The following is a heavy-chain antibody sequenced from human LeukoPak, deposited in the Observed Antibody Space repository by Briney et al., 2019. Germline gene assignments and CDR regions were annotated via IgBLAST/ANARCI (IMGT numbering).Heavy chain of an antibody. J-gene: IGHJ4*02. CDR3: ARSGNLFDY. V-gene: IGHV4-59*01. CDR1: GGSISTYY. D-gene: IGHD4-23*01. CDR2: IYYSGST. Sequence: PSETLSLTCTVSGGSISTYYWSWIRQPPGKGLEWIGYIYYSGSTNYNPSLKSRVTISVDTSKNQFSLKLSSLTAADTAVYYCARSGNLFDYWAREPWSPSPQ.